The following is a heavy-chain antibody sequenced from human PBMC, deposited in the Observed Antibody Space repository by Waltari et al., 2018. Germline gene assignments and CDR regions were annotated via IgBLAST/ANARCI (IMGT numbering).Heavy chain of an antibody. D-gene: IGHD1-1*01. CDR3: ARQGGTTAINWYFDL. Sequence: EVQLVQSGAEVKKPGESLKISCQGSGYRFTSYWIDWVSQMPGKGLEWMGIIYPGDSDTRYSPSFQGQVTISADKSISTAYLQWSSLKASDTAMYYCARQGGTTAINWYFDLWGRGTLVTVSS. CDR2: IYPGDSDT. CDR1: GYRFTSYW. V-gene: IGHV5-51*01. J-gene: IGHJ2*01.